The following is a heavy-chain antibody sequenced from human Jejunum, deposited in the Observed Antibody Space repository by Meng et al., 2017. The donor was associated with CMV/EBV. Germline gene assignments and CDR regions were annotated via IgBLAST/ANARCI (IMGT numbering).Heavy chain of an antibody. CDR1: SGEG. CDR2: IYSEDDK. D-gene: IGHD2-8*01. CDR3: AHRSVDFSNGRNTGVFDY. J-gene: IGHJ4*02. Sequence: SGEGVGGRRHPPGKTLEWLAVIYSEDDKSDNPSLRSRSTITKDTSRDQVVLTMTSMDPVDTATYFCAHRSVDFSNGRNTGVFDYWGRGALVTVSS. V-gene: IGHV2-5*02.